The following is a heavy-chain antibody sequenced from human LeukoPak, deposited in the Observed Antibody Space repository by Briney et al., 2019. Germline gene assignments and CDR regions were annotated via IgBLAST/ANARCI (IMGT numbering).Heavy chain of an antibody. CDR2: IYYSGST. J-gene: IGHJ6*02. V-gene: IGHV4-59*01. D-gene: IGHD3-22*01. CDR1: GGSISSYY. Sequence: PSETLSLTCTVSGGSISSYYWSWIRQPPGKGLEWIGYIYYSGSTNYNPSLKSRVTISVATSKNQFYLKLRSVTAADTVVYYCARGYYDSSGYYNGMDVWGQGTTVTVSS. CDR3: ARGYYDSSGYYNGMDV.